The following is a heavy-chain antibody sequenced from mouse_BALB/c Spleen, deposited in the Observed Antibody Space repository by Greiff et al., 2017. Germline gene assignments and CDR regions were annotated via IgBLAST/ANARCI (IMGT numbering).Heavy chain of an antibody. CDR1: GFTFSSYY. CDR3: ARRYYGSGYFDV. V-gene: IGHV5-6-2*01. D-gene: IGHD1-1*01. J-gene: IGHJ1*01. Sequence: EVKLVESGGGLVKLGGSLKLSCAASGFTFSSYYMSWVRQTPEKRLELVAAINSNGGSTYYPDTVKGRFTISRDNAKNTLYLQMSSLKSEDTALYYCARRYYGSGYFDVWGAGTTVTVSS. CDR2: INSNGGST.